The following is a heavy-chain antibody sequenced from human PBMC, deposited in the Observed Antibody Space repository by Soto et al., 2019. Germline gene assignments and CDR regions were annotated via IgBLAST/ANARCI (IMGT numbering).Heavy chain of an antibody. CDR1: GFTFSHYS. J-gene: IGHJ5*02. Sequence: KLVESGGGLVQPGGSLRLSCAASGFTFSHYSMNWVRQAPGKRLEWVSYISSSSSMISYADSVKGRFTISRDNAKNSLYLQMNSLRDEDTAKYFCAKGYCSGGTCNGFDPWGQGTLVTVSS. D-gene: IGHD2-15*01. CDR3: AKGYCSGGTCNGFDP. V-gene: IGHV3-48*02. CDR2: ISSSSSMI.